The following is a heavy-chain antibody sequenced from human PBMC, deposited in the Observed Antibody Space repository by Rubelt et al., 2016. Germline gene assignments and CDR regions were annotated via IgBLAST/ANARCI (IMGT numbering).Heavy chain of an antibody. CDR1: GGSISSYY. D-gene: IGHD6-6*01. CDR3: ASGSSSGDNWFDP. CDR2: IYTSGST. J-gene: IGHJ5*02. Sequence: QVQLQESGPGLVKPSETLSLTCTVSGGSISSYYWSWIRQPAGKGLEWIGRIYTSGSTYYNPSLKSRGTISVDTSKNQFSLKLSSVTAADTAVYYCASGSSSGDNWFDPWGQGTLVTVSS. V-gene: IGHV4-4*07.